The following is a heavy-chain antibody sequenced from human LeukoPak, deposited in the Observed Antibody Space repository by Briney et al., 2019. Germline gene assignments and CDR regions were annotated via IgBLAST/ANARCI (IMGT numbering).Heavy chain of an antibody. CDR1: GGSISSYY. CDR2: IYTSGST. D-gene: IGHD3-10*01. J-gene: IGHJ3*02. V-gene: IGHV4-4*07. CDR3: ARDPNMVRGVRWAFDI. Sequence: SETLSLTCTVSGGSISSYYWSWIRQPAGKGLEWIGRIYTSGSTNYNPSLKSRVTTSVDTSKNQFSLKLSSVTAADTAVYYCARDPNMVRGVRWAFDIWGQGTMVTVSS.